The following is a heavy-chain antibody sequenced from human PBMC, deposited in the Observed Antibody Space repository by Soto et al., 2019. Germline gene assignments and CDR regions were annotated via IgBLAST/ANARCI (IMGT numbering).Heavy chain of an antibody. Sequence: GGSLRLCCAASGFTFSSYWMHWVRQVPGKGLVWVSRINRDGSNKYYADSVKGRFTISRDNSKNTLYLQMNSLRAEDTAVYYCARGGYFDWLRDAFDIWGQGTMVTVSS. CDR1: GFTFSSYW. CDR2: INRDGSNK. D-gene: IGHD3-9*01. CDR3: ARGGYFDWLRDAFDI. J-gene: IGHJ3*02. V-gene: IGHV3-74*01.